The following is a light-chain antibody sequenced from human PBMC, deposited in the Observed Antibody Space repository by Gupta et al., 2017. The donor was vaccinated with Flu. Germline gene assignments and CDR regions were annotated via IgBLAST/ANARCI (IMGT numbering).Light chain of an antibody. Sequence: QSVLTQPPSVSAAPGQKVTISCSGSSANIGNNYVSWYQQLPGTAPKLLIYENNKRPSGIPCRFSGSKSGTSATLGITGLQTGDEADYYCGTWDSSLSAGRWVFGGGTKLTVL. CDR2: ENN. J-gene: IGLJ3*02. CDR3: GTWDSSLSAGRWV. CDR1: SANIGNNY. V-gene: IGLV1-51*02.